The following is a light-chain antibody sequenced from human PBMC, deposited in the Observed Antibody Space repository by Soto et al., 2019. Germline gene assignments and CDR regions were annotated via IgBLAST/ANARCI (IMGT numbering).Light chain of an antibody. CDR3: QQLHSDPNT. J-gene: IGKJ2*01. CDR2: AAS. Sequence: DIQLTQSPSFLSASVGDRVTITCRAIQGISSYLAWYQQKPGKAPKLLIYAASTLQGGVPSRFSGSGSGTGFTITLHNLQPEDFVTYYCQQLHSDPNTFGQWTKLEIK. V-gene: IGKV1-9*01. CDR1: QGISSY.